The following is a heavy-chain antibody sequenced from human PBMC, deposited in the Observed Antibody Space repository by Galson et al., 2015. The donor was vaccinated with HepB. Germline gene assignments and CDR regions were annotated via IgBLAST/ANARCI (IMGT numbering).Heavy chain of an antibody. J-gene: IGHJ5*02. V-gene: IGHV4-59*13. CDR2: ICNGGGG. CDR3: AKAGSYRSYVRFDP. Sequence: ETLALPSNALGGPISSYVCSWLRQPRGKVQEWIGVICNGGGGTYNPSLKGRVSISVDKSNSRFYLQLHSVTAADTDLYFSAKAGSYRSYVRFDPWGPGIRVTVSS. CDR1: GGPISSYV. D-gene: IGHD3-10*01.